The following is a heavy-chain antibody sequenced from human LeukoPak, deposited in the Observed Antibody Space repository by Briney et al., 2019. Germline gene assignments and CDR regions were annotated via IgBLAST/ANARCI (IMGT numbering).Heavy chain of an antibody. CDR3: ARESLKLEIPDY. D-gene: IGHD1-7*01. V-gene: IGHV4-4*07. Sequence: SETLSLTCAVYGGSFSGYYWSWIRRPAGKGLEWIGRIYTSGSTNYNPSLKSRVTMSVDTSKNQFSLKLSSVTAADTAVYYCARESLKLEIPDYWGQGTLVTVSS. CDR2: IYTSGST. CDR1: GGSFSGYY. J-gene: IGHJ4*02.